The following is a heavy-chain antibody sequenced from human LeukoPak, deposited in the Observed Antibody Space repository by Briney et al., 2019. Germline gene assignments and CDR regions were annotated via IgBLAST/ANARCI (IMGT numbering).Heavy chain of an antibody. CDR3: ARGTEVTSPWSNWFDP. V-gene: IGHV1-69*13. CDR1: GGTFSSYA. D-gene: IGHD4-17*01. CDR2: IIPIFGTA. J-gene: IGHJ5*02. Sequence: GASVKVSCKASGGTFSSYAISWVRQAPGQGLEWMGGIIPIFGTANYAQKFQGRVTITADESTSTAYMELSSLRSEDTAVYYCARGTEVTSPWSNWFDPWGQGTLVTVSS.